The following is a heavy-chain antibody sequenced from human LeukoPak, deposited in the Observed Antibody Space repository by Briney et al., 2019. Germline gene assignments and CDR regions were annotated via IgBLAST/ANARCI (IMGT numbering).Heavy chain of an antibody. CDR1: GFTFSSYA. CDR3: TTDLSDIAVAGTLSYFDY. V-gene: IGHV3-30-3*01. D-gene: IGHD6-19*01. J-gene: IGHJ4*02. CDR2: ISYDGSNR. Sequence: GGSLRLSCAASGFTFSSYAMHWVRQAPGKGLEWVAVISYDGSNRYYAHSVKGRFTISRDNSKNTLYLQMNSLKTEDTAVYYCTTDLSDIAVAGTLSYFDYWGQGTLVTVSS.